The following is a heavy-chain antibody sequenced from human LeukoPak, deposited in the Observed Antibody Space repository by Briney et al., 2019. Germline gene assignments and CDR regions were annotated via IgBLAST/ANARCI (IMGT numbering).Heavy chain of an antibody. CDR2: IDPNSGGT. CDR3: ARVGSSSWYSFDY. Sequence: ASVKVSCKASGYTFTGYYMHWVRQAPEQGLEWMGRIDPNSGGTNYAQKFQGRVTMTRDTSISTAYMELSRLRSDDTAVYYCARVGSSSWYSFDYWGQGNLVTVSS. CDR1: GYTFTGYY. D-gene: IGHD6-13*01. V-gene: IGHV1-2*06. J-gene: IGHJ4*02.